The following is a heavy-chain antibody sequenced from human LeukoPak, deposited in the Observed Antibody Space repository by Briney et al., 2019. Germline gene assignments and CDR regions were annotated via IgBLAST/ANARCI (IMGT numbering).Heavy chain of an antibody. CDR3: ARQPGITGTVHFDY. J-gene: IGHJ4*02. Sequence: GESLKISCRGSGYSFTSYWIGWVRQMPGKGLEWMGIIYPGDSDTRYSPSFQGRVTISADRSISTAYLQWSSLKASDTAVYYCARQPGITGTVHFDYWGQGTLVTVSS. D-gene: IGHD1-20*01. CDR1: GYSFTSYW. V-gene: IGHV5-51*01. CDR2: IYPGDSDT.